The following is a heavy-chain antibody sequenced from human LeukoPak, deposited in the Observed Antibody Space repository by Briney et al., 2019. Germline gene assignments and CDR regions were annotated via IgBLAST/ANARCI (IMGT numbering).Heavy chain of an antibody. CDR3: ARAYDYDFWSGYRFGP. V-gene: IGHV1-18*01. J-gene: IGHJ5*02. CDR1: GYTFTSYG. Sequence: ASVKVSCKASGYTFTSYGISWVRQAPGQGLEWMGWISAYNGNTNYAQKLQGRVTMTTDTSTSTAYMELRSLRSDDTAVYYCARAYDYDFWSGYRFGPWGQGALVTVSS. D-gene: IGHD3-3*01. CDR2: ISAYNGNT.